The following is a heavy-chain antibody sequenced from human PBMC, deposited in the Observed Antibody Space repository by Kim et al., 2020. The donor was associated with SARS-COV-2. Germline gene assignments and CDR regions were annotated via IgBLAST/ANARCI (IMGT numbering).Heavy chain of an antibody. Sequence: SETLSLTCTVSAGSGSSTTDYWGWIRQPPGKGLEWIGSIYYSGSTYYNPSLKSRVTISVDMSKIQFSLKLRSVTAADTAVYYCARKKFDWGQRHRFRHLDYWGQGTLVTVPS. D-gene: IGHD3-9*01. V-gene: IGHV4-39*01. CDR2: IYYSGST. CDR1: AGSGSSTTDY. CDR3: ARKKFDWGQRHRFRHLDY. J-gene: IGHJ4*02.